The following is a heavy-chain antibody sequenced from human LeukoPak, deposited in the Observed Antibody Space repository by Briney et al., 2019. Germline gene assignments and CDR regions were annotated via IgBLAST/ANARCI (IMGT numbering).Heavy chain of an antibody. CDR3: ASHDRSYYMDV. CDR2: ISSSGSTI. CDR1: GFTFSDYY. J-gene: IGHJ6*03. V-gene: IGHV3-11*04. Sequence: GGSLRLSCAASGFTFSDYYMSWIRQAPGKGLEWVSYISSSGSTIYYADSVKGRFTISRDNAKNSLYLQMNSLRAEDTAVYYCASHDRSYYMDVWGKGTTVTISS. D-gene: IGHD3-22*01.